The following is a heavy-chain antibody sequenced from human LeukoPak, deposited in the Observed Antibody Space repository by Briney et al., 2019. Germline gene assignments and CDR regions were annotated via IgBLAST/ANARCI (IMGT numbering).Heavy chain of an antibody. CDR1: GFTFSSYG. J-gene: IGHJ4*02. D-gene: IGHD2-15*01. Sequence: GGSLRLSCAASGFTFSSYGMHWVRQAPGEGLEWVAFIRYDGGNKYYADSVKGRFTISRDNSKNTLYLQMNSLRAEDTAVYYCAKVSSAGSGGFRYWGQGTLVTVSS. CDR2: IRYDGGNK. CDR3: AKVSSAGSGGFRY. V-gene: IGHV3-30*02.